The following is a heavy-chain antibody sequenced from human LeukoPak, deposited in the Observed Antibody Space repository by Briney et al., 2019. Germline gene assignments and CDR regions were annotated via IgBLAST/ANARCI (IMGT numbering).Heavy chain of an antibody. Sequence: GGSLRLSCAASGFTFSSYSMNWVRQAPGKGLEWVSSISSSSSYIYYADSVKGRFTISRDNAKNSLYLQMNSLRAEDTAVYYCARAPPDYGMDAWGQGTTVTVSS. CDR2: ISSSSSYI. V-gene: IGHV3-21*01. CDR3: ARAPPDYGMDA. J-gene: IGHJ6*02. CDR1: GFTFSSYS.